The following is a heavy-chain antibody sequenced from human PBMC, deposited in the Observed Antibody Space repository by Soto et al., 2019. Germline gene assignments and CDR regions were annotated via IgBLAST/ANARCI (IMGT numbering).Heavy chain of an antibody. CDR1: GFTFSSYA. CDR3: ARCYYGSRDAFDI. J-gene: IGHJ3*02. D-gene: IGHD3-22*01. V-gene: IGHV3-30-3*01. Sequence: QVQLVESGGGVVQPGRSLRLSCAASGFTFSSYAMHWVRQAPGKGLEWVAVISYDGSNKYYADSVKGRFTISRDNSKNTLYLQMNSLRAEDTAVYYCARCYYGSRDAFDIWGQGTMVTVSS. CDR2: ISYDGSNK.